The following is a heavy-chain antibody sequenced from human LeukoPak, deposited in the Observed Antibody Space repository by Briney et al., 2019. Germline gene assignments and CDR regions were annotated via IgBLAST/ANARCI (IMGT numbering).Heavy chain of an antibody. CDR1: GFTFSSYG. V-gene: IGHV3-33*01. CDR2: IWYDGSNK. J-gene: IGHJ4*02. D-gene: IGHD2-15*01. Sequence: PGGSLRLSCAASGFTFSSYGMHWVRQAPGKGLEWVAVIWYDGSNKYYADSVKGRFTISRDDAKNSLYLQMSSLRAEDTAVYYCARDFDFYCSGGICYSPRRSDYWGQGTLVTVSS. CDR3: ARDFDFYCSGGICYSPRRSDY.